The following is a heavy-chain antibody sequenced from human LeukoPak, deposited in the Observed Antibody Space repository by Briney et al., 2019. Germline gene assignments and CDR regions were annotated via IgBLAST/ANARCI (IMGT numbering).Heavy chain of an antibody. CDR1: VFTLSTGAPGVG. J-gene: IGHJ3*01. CDR2: IYWDDDK. V-gene: IGHV2-5*02. CDR3: AHPGGPGSFDV. D-gene: IGHD3-10*01. Sequence: SSPTLMNPTQTATLTCTFSVFTLSTGAPGVGVGWIRKPPGKALECLALIYWDDDKRYSPSLKSRLTITKDTSKNQVVLTMTNMDPADTATYYCAHPGGPGSFDVWGQGTVVTVSS.